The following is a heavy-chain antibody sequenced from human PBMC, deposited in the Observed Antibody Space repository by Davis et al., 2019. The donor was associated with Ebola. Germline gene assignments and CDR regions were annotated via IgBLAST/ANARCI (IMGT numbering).Heavy chain of an antibody. D-gene: IGHD6-6*01. J-gene: IGHJ4*02. CDR2: ISAYNGNT. Sequence: ASVKVSCKASGYTFTSYGISWVRQAPGQGLEWMGWISAYNGNTNYAQKLQGRVTMTTDTSISTAYMELSRLTSDDTAVYYCAREGSSSISDYWGQGTLATVSS. V-gene: IGHV1-18*01. CDR1: GYTFTSYG. CDR3: AREGSSSISDY.